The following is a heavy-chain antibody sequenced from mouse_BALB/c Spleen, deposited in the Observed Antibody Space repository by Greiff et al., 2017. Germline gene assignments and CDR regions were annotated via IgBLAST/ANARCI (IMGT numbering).Heavy chain of an antibody. CDR1: GYSFTGYN. Sequence: VQLKESGPELEKPGASVKISCKASGYSFTGYNMNWVKQSTGKSLEWIGNIDPYYGGTSYNQKFKGKATVTVDKSSSTAYMQLKSLTSEDSAVYYCARSFLDDGYWYFDVWGAGTTVTVSS. CDR2: IDPYYGGT. CDR3: ARSFLDDGYWYFDV. V-gene: IGHV1-39*01. J-gene: IGHJ1*01. D-gene: IGHD2-3*01.